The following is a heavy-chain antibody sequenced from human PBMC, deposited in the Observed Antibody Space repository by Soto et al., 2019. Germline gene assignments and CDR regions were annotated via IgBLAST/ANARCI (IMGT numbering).Heavy chain of an antibody. CDR3: TTGTTVAKYYFDF. Sequence: EGQLVESGGGLVEPGETLRLSCAASGFTFKNAWMSWVRQAPGKGLEWVGRIKSWSDGGTTDYGAPVKGRFSISRDDAKNTLSLQMNSLRPEDTAVYYCTTGTTVAKYYFDFWGQGTLVTVSS. V-gene: IGHV3-15*01. CDR2: IKSWSDGGTT. D-gene: IGHD1-1*01. J-gene: IGHJ4*02. CDR1: GFTFKNAW.